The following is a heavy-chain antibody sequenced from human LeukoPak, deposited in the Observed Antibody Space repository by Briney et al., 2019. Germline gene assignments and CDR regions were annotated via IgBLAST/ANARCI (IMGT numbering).Heavy chain of an antibody. D-gene: IGHD6-6*01. CDR2: INHSGST. Sequence: SETLSLTCAVYGGSFSGYYWSWIRQPPGKGLEWIGEINHSGSTNYNPSLKSRVTISVDTSKNQFSLKLSSVIAADTAVYYCARGWLVVGGFDYWGQGTLVTVSS. V-gene: IGHV4-34*01. J-gene: IGHJ4*02. CDR3: ARGWLVVGGFDY. CDR1: GGSFSGYY.